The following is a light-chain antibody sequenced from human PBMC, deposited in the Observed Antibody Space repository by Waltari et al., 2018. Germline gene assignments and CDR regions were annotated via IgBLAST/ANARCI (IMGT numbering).Light chain of an antibody. J-gene: IGKJ3*01. CDR2: EAS. CDR3: QQYDRAPFN. V-gene: IGKV1-5*01. CDR1: QSIGRS. Sequence: DIQMTQSPSSLSASVGDTVTITCQASQSIGRSLAWYQQTPGKAPRPLINEASTSETGVASRFSGSRSGTEFTLTITTLQPEDFATYFCQQYDRAPFNFGPGTRLDVK.